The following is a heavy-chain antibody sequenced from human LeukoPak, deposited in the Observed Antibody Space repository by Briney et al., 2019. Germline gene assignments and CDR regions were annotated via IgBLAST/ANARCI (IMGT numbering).Heavy chain of an antibody. Sequence: GGPLRLSCAPAGYTFSRYRKHWARQSTEEGLVWVSCMISDGSDTSYADCVDGQFTISRNNANSTLYQSMTSLRSEETSVYYCARAVVPGGWCDPWGQGTLVTVSS. D-gene: IGHD4-23*01. CDR1: GYTFSRYR. J-gene: IGHJ5*02. V-gene: IGHV3-74*01. CDR2: MISDGSDT. CDR3: ARAVVPGGWCDP.